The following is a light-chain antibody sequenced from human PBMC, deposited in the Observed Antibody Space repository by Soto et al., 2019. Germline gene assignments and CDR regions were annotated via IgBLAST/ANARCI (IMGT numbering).Light chain of an antibody. J-gene: IGKJ4*01. V-gene: IGKV3-15*01. CDR2: GAS. Sequence: DIVMTQSPATLSVAPGERVSFSCRASQGVSRKLAWYHHKPGQATRLLISGASTGATGIPARFSGSGSGTEFTLTISSLQSEDCAIYYCQQYHTWPITFGGGTKVDIK. CDR1: QGVSRK. CDR3: QQYHTWPIT.